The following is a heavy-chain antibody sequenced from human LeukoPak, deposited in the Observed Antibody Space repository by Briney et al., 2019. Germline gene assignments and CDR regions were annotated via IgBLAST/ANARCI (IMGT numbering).Heavy chain of an antibody. V-gene: IGHV3-30-3*01. Sequence: GGSLRLSCAASGFTFSSYAMHWVRQAPGKGPEWVAVISYDGSNKYYADSVKGRFTISRDNSKNTLYLQMNSLRAEDTAVYYCASPMWSGYLSYFDYWGQGTLVTVSS. J-gene: IGHJ4*02. CDR1: GFTFSSYA. CDR2: ISYDGSNK. D-gene: IGHD3-3*01. CDR3: ASPMWSGYLSYFDY.